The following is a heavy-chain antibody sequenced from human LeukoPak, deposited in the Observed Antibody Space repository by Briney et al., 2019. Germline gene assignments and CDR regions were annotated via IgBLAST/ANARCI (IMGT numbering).Heavy chain of an antibody. Sequence: PSETHSLTCNVSGGSISSSSYSWGWIRQPPGKGLEWIGTILYSGSTHYNPSLESRVTISVDTSKNQFSLKLTSVTAADTAVYYCARLAGLDKRSGYQLPKPYYLHVWGKGTTVTVSS. CDR2: ILYSGST. CDR3: ARLAGLDKRSGYQLPKPYYLHV. D-gene: IGHD2-2*01. CDR1: GGSISSSSYS. J-gene: IGHJ6*03. V-gene: IGHV4-39*07.